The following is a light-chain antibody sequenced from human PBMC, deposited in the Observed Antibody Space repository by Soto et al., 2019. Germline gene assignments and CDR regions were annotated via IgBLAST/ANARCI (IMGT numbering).Light chain of an antibody. CDR1: QSISSS. J-gene: IGKJ4*01. V-gene: IGKV1-39*01. CDR3: QQSYNTPLT. Sequence: DIQMTQSPSSLSASVGDRVTITCRASQSISSSLNWYQQKPGKPPKLLIYTASTLQRGVPSRFSGSGSGTDFTLTISSLQPEDFATYYCQQSYNTPLTFGGGTKVEIQ. CDR2: TAS.